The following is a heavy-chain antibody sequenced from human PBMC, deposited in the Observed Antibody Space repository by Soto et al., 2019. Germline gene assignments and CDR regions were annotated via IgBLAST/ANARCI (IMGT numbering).Heavy chain of an antibody. CDR2: IYYSGST. CDR1: GGSVSSGSYY. V-gene: IGHV4-61*01. D-gene: IGHD5-12*01. CDR3: ATGYGIVATTRGGFDY. J-gene: IGHJ4*02. Sequence: PSETLSLTRTVSGGSVSSGSYYWSWIRQPPGKGLEWIGYIYYSGSTNYNPSLKSRVTISVDTSKNQFSLKLSSVTAADTAVYYCATGYGIVATTRGGFDYWGQGTLVTVSS.